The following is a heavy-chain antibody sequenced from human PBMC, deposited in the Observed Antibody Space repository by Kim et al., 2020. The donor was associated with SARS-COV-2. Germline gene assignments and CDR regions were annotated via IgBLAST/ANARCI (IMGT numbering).Heavy chain of an antibody. J-gene: IGHJ4*02. V-gene: IGHV4-39*01. CDR3: ARRTEAGGYFDF. Sequence: TYYNPSLKSRGTISVDTSRNQFSLILASVAAADAAVYYCARRTEAGGYFDFWGQGSPVTVAS. D-gene: IGHD2-15*01. CDR2: T.